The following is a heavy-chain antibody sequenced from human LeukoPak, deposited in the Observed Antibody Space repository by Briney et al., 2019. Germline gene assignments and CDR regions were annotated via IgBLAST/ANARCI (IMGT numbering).Heavy chain of an antibody. V-gene: IGHV3-11*06. J-gene: IGHJ4*02. Sequence: GGSLRLSCAAPGFTFSDYYMGWIRQAPGKGLEWVSYISSSSSYTNYADSVKGRFTISRDNAKNSLYLQMNSLRAEDTAVYYCARTDYGDYFDYWGQGTLVTVSS. CDR1: GFTFSDYY. CDR2: ISSSSSYT. D-gene: IGHD4-17*01. CDR3: ARTDYGDYFDY.